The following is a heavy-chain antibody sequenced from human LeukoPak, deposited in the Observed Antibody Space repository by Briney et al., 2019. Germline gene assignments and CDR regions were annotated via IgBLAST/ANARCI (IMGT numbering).Heavy chain of an antibody. Sequence: SVKVSCKASGGTFSSYATSWVRQAPGQGLEWMGGIIPIFGTANYAQKFQGRVTITADESTSTAYMELSSLRSEDTAVYYCARDRYSGSSFNYWGQGTLVTVSS. V-gene: IGHV1-69*01. CDR2: IIPIFGTA. D-gene: IGHD1-26*01. CDR3: ARDRYSGSSFNY. J-gene: IGHJ4*02. CDR1: GGTFSSYA.